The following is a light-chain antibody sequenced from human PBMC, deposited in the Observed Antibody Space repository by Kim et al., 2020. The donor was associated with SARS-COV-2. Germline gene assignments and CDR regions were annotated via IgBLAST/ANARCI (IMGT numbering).Light chain of an antibody. CDR2: VAS. Sequence: EIVMTQSPATLSVSPGERATLSCRASQSVSSNLAWYQQKPGQAPRLLIYVASTRATGVPARFSGSGSGTEFTLTITSLQSEDFAVYSCQQYNTWPVTFGRGTKVDIK. CDR3: QQYNTWPVT. CDR1: QSVSSN. J-gene: IGKJ1*01. V-gene: IGKV3-15*01.